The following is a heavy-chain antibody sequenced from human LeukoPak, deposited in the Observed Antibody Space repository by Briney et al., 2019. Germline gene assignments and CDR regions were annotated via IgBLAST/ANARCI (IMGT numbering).Heavy chain of an antibody. V-gene: IGHV1-18*01. J-gene: IGHJ4*02. CDR3: ATKDGYNCLNF. CDR1: GYTLTTYG. CDR2: ISADNGNT. D-gene: IGHD5-24*01. Sequence: ASVKVSSKASGYTLTTYGISGVGPPPGKGLDWMGWISADNGNTNYEQKVQGRVTMTTDTSTSTAYMELRSLRSDDTAVYYCATKDGYNCLNFWGQGTLVTVSS.